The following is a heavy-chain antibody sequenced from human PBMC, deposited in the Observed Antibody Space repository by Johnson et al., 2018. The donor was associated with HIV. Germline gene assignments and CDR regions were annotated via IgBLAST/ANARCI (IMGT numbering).Heavy chain of an antibody. CDR3: ARESRIWA. Sequence: QVQLVESGGGLVQPGGSLRLSCAASGFTFSSYWMHWVRQAPGKGLEWVAFIRYDGGNKYYADSVKGRFTISRDNAKSSLSLQMNSLRAEDTAVYYCARESRIWAWGQGTMVTVSS. CDR1: GFTFSSYW. J-gene: IGHJ3*01. CDR2: IRYDGGNK. D-gene: IGHD3-16*01. V-gene: IGHV3-30*02.